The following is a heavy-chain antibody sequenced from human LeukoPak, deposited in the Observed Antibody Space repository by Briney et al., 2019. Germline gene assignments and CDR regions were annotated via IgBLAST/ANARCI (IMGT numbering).Heavy chain of an antibody. Sequence: PGGSLRLSCAASGFTFSSYGMHWVRQAPGKGLEWVAVISYDGSNKYYADSVKGRFTISRDNSKNTLYLQMNSLRAEDTAVYYCAKELLWFEDYWGQGTLVTVSS. CDR1: GFTFSSYG. D-gene: IGHD3-10*01. CDR3: AKELLWFEDY. CDR2: ISYDGSNK. V-gene: IGHV3-30*18. J-gene: IGHJ4*02.